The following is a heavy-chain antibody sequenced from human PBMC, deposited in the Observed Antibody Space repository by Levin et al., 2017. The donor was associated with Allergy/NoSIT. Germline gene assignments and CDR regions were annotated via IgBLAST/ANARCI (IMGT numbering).Heavy chain of an antibody. CDR3: AVALWFGELPNPDY. CDR1: GFTFDDYA. V-gene: IGHV3-9*01. J-gene: IGHJ4*02. Sequence: SLKISCAASGFTFDDYAMHWVRQAPGKGLEWVSGISWNSGSIGYADSVKGRFTISRDNAKNSLYLQMNSLRAEDTALYYCAVALWFGELPNPDYWGQGTLVTVSS. D-gene: IGHD3-10*01. CDR2: ISWNSGSI.